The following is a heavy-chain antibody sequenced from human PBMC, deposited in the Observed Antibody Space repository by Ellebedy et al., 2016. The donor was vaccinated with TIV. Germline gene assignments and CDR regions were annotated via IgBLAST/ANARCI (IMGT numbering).Heavy chain of an antibody. CDR3: ASFYYDVEGYYGLDV. D-gene: IGHD3-3*01. J-gene: IGHJ6*02. Sequence: SETLSLXXTVSGASISTYSSTWIRQPPGKGLEWMGYFLRGGAPNSHPPLETRVFMSIDTSRTQFSLSLSSVTAAATGLYFCASFYYDVEGYYGLDVWGQGTTVTVSS. V-gene: IGHV4-59*01. CDR1: GASISTYS. CDR2: FLRGGAP.